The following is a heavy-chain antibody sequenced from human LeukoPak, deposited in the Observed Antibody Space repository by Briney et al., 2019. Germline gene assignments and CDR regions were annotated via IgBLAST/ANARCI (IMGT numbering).Heavy chain of an antibody. CDR3: TRLAVTNDY. CDR1: GFTFSGSA. CDR2: IRSKANSYAT. D-gene: IGHD4-17*01. V-gene: IGHV3-73*01. Sequence: GGSLRLSCAASGFTFSGSAMHWVRQASGKGLEWVGRIRSKANSYATAYAASVKGRFTISRDDSKNTAYLQMNSLKTEDTAVYYCTRLAVTNDYWGQGTLVTVSS. J-gene: IGHJ4*02.